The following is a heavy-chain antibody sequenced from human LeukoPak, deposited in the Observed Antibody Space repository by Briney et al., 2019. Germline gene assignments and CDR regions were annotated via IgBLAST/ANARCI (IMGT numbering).Heavy chain of an antibody. CDR3: ARESTGTTWGGDY. D-gene: IGHD1-7*01. Sequence: SETLSLTCAVSGGSISSSNWWSWVRQPPGKGLEWIGEIYHSGSTNYNPSLKSRVTISVDKSKNQFSLRLSSVTAADTAVYYCARESTGTTWGGDYWGQGTLVTVSS. J-gene: IGHJ4*02. CDR1: GGSISSSNW. CDR2: IYHSGST. V-gene: IGHV4-4*02.